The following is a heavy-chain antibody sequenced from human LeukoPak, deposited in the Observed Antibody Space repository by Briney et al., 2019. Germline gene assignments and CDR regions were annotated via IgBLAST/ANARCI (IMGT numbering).Heavy chain of an antibody. CDR1: GGSFSGYY. J-gene: IGHJ5*02. CDR2: IYHSGST. CDR3: ASSASDCSSTSCYRGWFDP. D-gene: IGHD2-2*01. V-gene: IGHV4-34*01. Sequence: PSETLSLTCAVYGGSFSGYYWSWIRQPPGKGLEWIGEIYHSGSTNYNPSLKSRVTISVDKSKNQFSLKLSSVTAADTAVYYCASSASDCSSTSCYRGWFDPWGQGTLVTVSS.